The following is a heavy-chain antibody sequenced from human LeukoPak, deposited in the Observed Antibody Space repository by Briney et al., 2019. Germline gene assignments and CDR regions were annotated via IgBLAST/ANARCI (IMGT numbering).Heavy chain of an antibody. CDR1: GFTFSSYA. V-gene: IGHV3-30-3*01. CDR3: ARQQAYYYYGMDV. Sequence: QPGGSLRLSCAASGFTFSSYAMHWVRQAPGKGLEWVAVISYDGSNKYYADSVKGRFTISRDNSKNTLYRQMNSLRAEDTAVYYCARQQAYYYYGMDVWGQGTTVTVSS. J-gene: IGHJ6*02. CDR2: ISYDGSNK.